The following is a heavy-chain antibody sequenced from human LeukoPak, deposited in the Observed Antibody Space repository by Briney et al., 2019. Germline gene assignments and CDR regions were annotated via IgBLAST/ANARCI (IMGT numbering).Heavy chain of an antibody. CDR2: ASSDGDTT. CDR1: GFTFSRYG. CDR3: ARDRSGSYCIDY. Sequence: RPGGSLRLSCAASGFTFSRYGMHWVSQAPGKGLERVAVASSDGDTTYYADSVKGRFTISKDNSRNTLYLQMNSLRGEDTAVYYCARDRSGSYCIDYWGQGTLVTVSS. V-gene: IGHV3-30*03. D-gene: IGHD3-10*01. J-gene: IGHJ4*02.